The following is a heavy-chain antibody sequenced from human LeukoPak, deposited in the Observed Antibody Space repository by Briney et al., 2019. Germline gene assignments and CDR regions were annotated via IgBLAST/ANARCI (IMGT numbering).Heavy chain of an antibody. J-gene: IGHJ5*02. D-gene: IGHD5-18*01. CDR3: ARGKFSYGP. Sequence: SETLSLTCGVYGGSFIGYYWNWIRQPPGKGLEWIGEINHSGSTNYNPSLKSRVTISVDTSKSQFSLNLTSMTAADTALYYCARGKFSYGPWGQGTLVTVSS. CDR2: INHSGST. CDR1: GGSFIGYY. V-gene: IGHV4-34*01.